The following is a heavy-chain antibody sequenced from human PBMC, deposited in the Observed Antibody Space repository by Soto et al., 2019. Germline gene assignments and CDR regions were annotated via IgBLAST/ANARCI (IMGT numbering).Heavy chain of an antibody. CDR3: ARDSPPPYGDYPPAFDI. CDR2: IYYSGST. Sequence: SETLSLTCTVSGGSISSGGYYWSWIRQHPGKGLEWIGYIYYSGSTYYNPSLKSRVTISVDTSKNQFSLKLSSVTAADTAVYYCARDSPPPYGDYPPAFDIWGQGTMVTVSS. CDR1: GGSISSGGYY. J-gene: IGHJ3*02. V-gene: IGHV4-31*03. D-gene: IGHD4-17*01.